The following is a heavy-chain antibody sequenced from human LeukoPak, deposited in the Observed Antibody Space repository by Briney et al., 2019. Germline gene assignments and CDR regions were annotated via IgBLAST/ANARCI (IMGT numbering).Heavy chain of an antibody. J-gene: IGHJ6*03. CDR1: GFTFSSYW. D-gene: IGHD6-6*01. CDR3: ARDSYSSSSGDADYYMDV. CDR2: IKQDGSEK. V-gene: IGHV3-7*01. Sequence: PGGSLRLSCAASGFTFSSYWMSWVRQAPGKGLEWVANIKQDGSEKYYVDSVKGRFTISRDNAKNSLYLQMNSLRAEDTAVYYCARDSYSSSSGDADYYMDVWGKGTTVTVSS.